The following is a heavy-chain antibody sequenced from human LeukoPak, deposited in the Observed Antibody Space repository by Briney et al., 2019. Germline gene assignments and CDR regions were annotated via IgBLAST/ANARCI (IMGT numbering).Heavy chain of an antibody. CDR1: GFTFSSSA. CDR3: ARDPSRSGSYRFDY. Sequence: TGGSLRLSCAASGFTFSSSAMSWVRQVPGKGLEWVSGISASGGSTYYADSVRGRFTISRDNSKNTLYVQMNSLRGEDTAVYYCARDPSRSGSYRFDYWGQGTLVTVSS. J-gene: IGHJ4*02. D-gene: IGHD1-26*01. V-gene: IGHV3-23*01. CDR2: ISASGGST.